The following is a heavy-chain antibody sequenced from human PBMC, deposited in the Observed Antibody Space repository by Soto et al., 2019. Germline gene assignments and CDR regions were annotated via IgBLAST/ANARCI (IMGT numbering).Heavy chain of an antibody. J-gene: IGHJ6*02. CDR2: IYPGDSDT. CDR3: ARQEIVGATSYYYYGMDV. V-gene: IGHV5-51*01. CDR1: GYSFTSYW. D-gene: IGHD1-26*01. Sequence: GGSLRLSCKGSGYSFTSYWIGWVRQMPGKGLEWMGIIYPGDSDTRYSPSFQGQVTISADKSISTAYLQWSSLKASDTAMYYCARQEIVGATSYYYYGMDVWGQGTTVTVSS.